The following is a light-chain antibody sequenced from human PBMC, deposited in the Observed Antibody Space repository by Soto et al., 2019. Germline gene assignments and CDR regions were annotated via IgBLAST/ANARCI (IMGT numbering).Light chain of an antibody. CDR1: SSDV. V-gene: IGLV2-11*01. Sequence: QSALTQPRSVSGSPGQSGTISCTGTSSDVVSWYQQHPGKAPKLIIYYVSQQPSGVPDRFSGSKADKTASLTISGLQAEDGGDYYFCSSGGGFPWVCGGGTNVPVL. J-gene: IGLJ3*02. CDR2: YVS. CDR3: CSSGGGFPWV.